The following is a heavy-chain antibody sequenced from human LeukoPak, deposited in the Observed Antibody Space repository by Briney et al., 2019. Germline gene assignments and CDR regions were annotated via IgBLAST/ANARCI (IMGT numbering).Heavy chain of an antibody. Sequence: ASVKVSCKASGYTFTSYYTHWVRQAPGQGLEWMGIINPSGGSTSYAQKFQGRVTMTRDMSTSTVYMELSSLRSEDTAVYYCARDLEFRDSSGWYVQNYYFDYWGQGTLVTVSS. CDR2: INPSGGST. CDR3: ARDLEFRDSSGWYVQNYYFDY. D-gene: IGHD6-19*01. J-gene: IGHJ4*02. V-gene: IGHV1-46*01. CDR1: GYTFTSYY.